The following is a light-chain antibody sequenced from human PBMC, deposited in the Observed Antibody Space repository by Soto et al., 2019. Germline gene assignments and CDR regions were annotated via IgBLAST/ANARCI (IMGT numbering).Light chain of an antibody. CDR3: QQYGSSPET. CDR2: GAS. V-gene: IGKV3-20*01. CDR1: QSVSSRS. J-gene: IGKJ1*01. Sequence: EVVLTQSPGTLSLSPGERATLSCRASQSVSSRSLAWYQQKPGQAPRLLLYGASSRATGVPDRFSGSGSGTDFTLTISRLEPEDFAVYYCQQYGSSPETFGHGTKVEIK.